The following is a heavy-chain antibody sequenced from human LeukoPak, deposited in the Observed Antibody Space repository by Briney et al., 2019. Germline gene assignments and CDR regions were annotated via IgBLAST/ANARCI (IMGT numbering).Heavy chain of an antibody. Sequence: PGGSLRPSCAASGFTFSSYWMHWVRHAPGKGLVWVSRINSDGSSTSYADSVKGRFTISRDNAKNTLYLQMNSLRAEDTAVYYCALYVWGSYRAFDPWGQGTLVTVSS. CDR2: INSDGSST. V-gene: IGHV3-74*01. D-gene: IGHD3-16*02. J-gene: IGHJ5*02. CDR1: GFTFSSYW. CDR3: ALYVWGSYRAFDP.